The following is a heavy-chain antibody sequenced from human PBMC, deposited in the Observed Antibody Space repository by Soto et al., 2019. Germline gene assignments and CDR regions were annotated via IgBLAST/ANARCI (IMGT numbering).Heavy chain of an antibody. CDR1: GESVSSNSTA. V-gene: IGHV6-1*01. Sequence: PSQTLSLTCAISGESVSSNSTALNWIRQSPSRGLEWLGRTYYRSKWYNDYAVTVKSRITINPDTSTNQFSLQLSSVWPEDTAVYYCATDRFHSSGWDRYYNYGMEVWGQGTTVTVSS. CDR3: ATDRFHSSGWDRYYNYGMEV. J-gene: IGHJ6*02. CDR2: TYYRSKWYN. D-gene: IGHD6-19*01.